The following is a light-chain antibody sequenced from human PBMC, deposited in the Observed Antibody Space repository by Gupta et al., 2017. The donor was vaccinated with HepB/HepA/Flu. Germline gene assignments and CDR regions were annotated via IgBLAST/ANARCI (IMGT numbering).Light chain of an antibody. CDR2: GAS. J-gene: IGKJ2*04. CDR3: QQYGSSPRS. CDR1: HSVSSSY. V-gene: IGKV3-20*01. Sequence: IVLTQSPGTLSSSPGERATLSCSASHSVSSSYLDWYQQKPGQAPRLLIDGASSRATGIPDRFSGSGSGTDFTLTISRLEPEDFAVYYCQQYGSSPRSFGQGTKLEIK.